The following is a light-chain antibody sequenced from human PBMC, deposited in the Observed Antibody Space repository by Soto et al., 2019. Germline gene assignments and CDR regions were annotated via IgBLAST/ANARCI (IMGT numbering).Light chain of an antibody. Sequence: QAVVTQPPSASGTPGQGVAISCSGSSSNMGSNTVNWYQHLPGTAPKLLIYNDNQRPSGVPDRFFGSKSGTSASLAITGLQSEDEADYYCAAWDGSLNHILSGGGTKLTVL. J-gene: IGLJ2*01. CDR1: SSNMGSNT. CDR2: NDN. V-gene: IGLV1-44*01. CDR3: AAWDGSLNHIL.